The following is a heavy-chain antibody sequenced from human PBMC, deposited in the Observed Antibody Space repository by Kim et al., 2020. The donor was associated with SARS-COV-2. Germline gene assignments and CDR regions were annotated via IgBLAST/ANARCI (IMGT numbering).Heavy chain of an antibody. V-gene: IGHV3-33*01. Sequence: NKYYADSVKGRFTISRDNSKNTLYLQMNSLRAEDTAVYYCAREINNWFDPWGQGTLVTVSS. J-gene: IGHJ5*02. CDR3: AREINNWFDP. CDR2: NK.